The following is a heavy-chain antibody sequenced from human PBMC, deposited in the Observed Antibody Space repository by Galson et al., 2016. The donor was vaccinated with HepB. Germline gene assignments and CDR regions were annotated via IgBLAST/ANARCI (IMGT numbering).Heavy chain of an antibody. J-gene: IGHJ4*02. V-gene: IGHV6-1*01. Sequence: CAISGDSVSSDTAAWNWIRQSPSRGLEWLGRTYYRSNWHNDYAVSVNSRISINPDTSKNQFSLQLSSVTAADPAVYYCASFPKQIIWGQGTLVTVSS. D-gene: IGHD1/OR15-1a*01. CDR1: GDSVSSDTAA. CDR2: TYYRSNWHN. CDR3: ASFPKQII.